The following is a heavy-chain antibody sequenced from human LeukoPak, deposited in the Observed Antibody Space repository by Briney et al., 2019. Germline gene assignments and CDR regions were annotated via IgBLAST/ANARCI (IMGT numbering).Heavy chain of an antibody. CDR2: ISYDGSNK. CDR3: AREEVSIAAADYYYGMDV. D-gene: IGHD6-13*01. V-gene: IGHV3-30*04. CDR1: GFTFSSYA. J-gene: IGHJ6*02. Sequence: GGSLRLSCAASGFTFSSYAMHWVRQAPGKGLEWGAVISYDGSNKYYADSVKGRFTISRDNSKNTLYLQMNSLRAEDTAVYYSAREEVSIAAADYYYGMDVWGQGTTVTVSS.